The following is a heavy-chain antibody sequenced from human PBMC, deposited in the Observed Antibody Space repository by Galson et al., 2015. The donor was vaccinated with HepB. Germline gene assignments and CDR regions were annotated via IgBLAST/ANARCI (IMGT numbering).Heavy chain of an antibody. CDR3: ARVGEWHPVYDILTGYYHNWFDP. CDR1: GYTFTSYG. J-gene: IGHJ5*02. CDR2: ISAYNGNT. V-gene: IGHV1-18*04. Sequence: SVKASCKASGYTFTSYGISWVRQAPGQGLEWMGWISAYNGNTNYAQKLQGRVTMTTDTSTSTAYMELRSLRSDDTAVYYCARVGEWHPVYDILTGYYHNWFDPWGQGTLVTVSS. D-gene: IGHD3-9*01.